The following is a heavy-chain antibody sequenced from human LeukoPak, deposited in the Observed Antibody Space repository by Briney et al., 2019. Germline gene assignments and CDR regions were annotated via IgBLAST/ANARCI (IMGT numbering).Heavy chain of an antibody. CDR1: GFTFSSYS. Sequence: GGSLRLSCAASGFTFSSYSMNWVRQAPGKGLEWVSYISSSSTTIYYADSVKGRFTISRDNAKNSLYLQMNSLRAEDTAVYYCARDHHRRLYDSQARDTFDFWGQGTMVTASS. CDR2: ISSSSTTI. J-gene: IGHJ3*01. D-gene: IGHD3-22*01. V-gene: IGHV3-48*01. CDR3: ARDHHRRLYDSQARDTFDF.